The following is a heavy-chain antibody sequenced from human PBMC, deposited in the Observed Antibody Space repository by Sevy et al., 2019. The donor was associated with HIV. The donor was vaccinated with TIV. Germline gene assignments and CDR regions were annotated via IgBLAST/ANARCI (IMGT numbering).Heavy chain of an antibody. V-gene: IGHV3-7*01. J-gene: IGHJ4*02. CDR1: GFTFSSYW. CDR3: ARFQTVSRSGSYYSFDY. CDR2: IKQDGSEK. D-gene: IGHD1-26*01. Sequence: GGSLRLSCAASGFTFSSYWMSWVRQAPGKGLEWVANIKQDGSEKYYVDSVKGRFTISRDNAKNSLYLQMNSLRAEDTAVYYCARFQTVSRSGSYYSFDYWGQGTLVTVSS.